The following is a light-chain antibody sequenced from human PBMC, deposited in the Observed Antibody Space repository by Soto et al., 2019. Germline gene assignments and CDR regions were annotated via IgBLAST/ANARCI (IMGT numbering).Light chain of an antibody. CDR2: EVT. V-gene: IGLV2-14*01. CDR1: STDVGTYKY. CDR3: SSYTSTSTLYV. J-gene: IGLJ1*01. Sequence: QSALTQPASVSGSPGQSITISCTGTSTDVGTYKYVSWFQQHPGKVPKLMIYEVTNRPSGVSNRFSGSKSGGTASLTISGLQAEDEADYYCSSYTSTSTLYVFGPGTKVTVL.